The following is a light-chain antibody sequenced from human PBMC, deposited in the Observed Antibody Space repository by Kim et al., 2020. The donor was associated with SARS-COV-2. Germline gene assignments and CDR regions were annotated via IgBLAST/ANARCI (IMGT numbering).Light chain of an antibody. CDR2: YDS. Sequence: SVAPGKTARITCGGNDIGSKSVHWYQQKPGQAPVLVIYYDSDRPSGIPERFSGSNSGNTATLTIGRVEAGDEADYYCQVWDSSSVVFGGGTQLTVL. CDR3: QVWDSSSVV. J-gene: IGLJ2*01. CDR1: DIGSKS. V-gene: IGLV3-21*04.